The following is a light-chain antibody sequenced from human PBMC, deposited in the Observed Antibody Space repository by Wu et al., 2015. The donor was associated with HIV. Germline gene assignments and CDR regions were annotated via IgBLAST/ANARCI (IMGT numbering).Light chain of an antibody. Sequence: PGERAILSCRASQSATGYLDSAPTETWPGSKFLINDASNRVTGIPARFSVSGSGTDFTLTISSLQPEDFAVYFCQQFEFFGLGTAL. CDR2: DAS. V-gene: IGKV3-11*01. CDR3: QQFEF. J-gene: IGKJ2*01. CDR1: QSATGY.